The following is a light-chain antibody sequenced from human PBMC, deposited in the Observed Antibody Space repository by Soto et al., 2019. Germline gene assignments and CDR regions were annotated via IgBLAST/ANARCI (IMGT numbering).Light chain of an antibody. CDR3: QQHQTYST. CDR1: RSISVW. V-gene: IGKV1-5*03. J-gene: IGKJ1*01. CDR2: QAS. Sequence: IQMTQPPSTLAASVGDRVTITCRASRSISVWLAWYQQKPGKAPNLMIYQASRLESGVPSRFSGSGAGTEFTLTISSLQPDDFATYYCQQHQTYSTFGQGTTGDIK.